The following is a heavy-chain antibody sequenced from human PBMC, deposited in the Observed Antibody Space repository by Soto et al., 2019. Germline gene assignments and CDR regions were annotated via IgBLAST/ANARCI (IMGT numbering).Heavy chain of an antibody. Sequence: PSETLSLTCTVWGGCISSYYWSWIRQPPGKGLEWIGYIYYSGSTNYNPSLKSRVTISVDTSKNQFSLKLSSVTAADPAVYYCARACTIIVPWWFDPWGQGTLVTVSS. CDR1: GGCISSYY. CDR3: ARACTIIVPWWFDP. D-gene: IGHD3-22*01. V-gene: IGHV4-59*01. J-gene: IGHJ5*02. CDR2: IYYSGST.